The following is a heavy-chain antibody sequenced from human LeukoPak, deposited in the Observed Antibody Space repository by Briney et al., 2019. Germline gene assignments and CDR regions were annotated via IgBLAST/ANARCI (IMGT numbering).Heavy chain of an antibody. CDR1: GYTFTSYY. CDR3: ARDMVGGIYPSYY. J-gene: IGHJ4*02. CDR2: INPSGGST. Sequence: ASVKVSCKTSGYTFTSYYMHWVRQAPGQGLEWMGIINPSGGSTSYAQKFQGRVTMTRDTSMSTVYMELSSLRSEDTAVYYCARDMVGGIYPSYYWGQGTLVTVSS. D-gene: IGHD1-26*01. V-gene: IGHV1-46*01.